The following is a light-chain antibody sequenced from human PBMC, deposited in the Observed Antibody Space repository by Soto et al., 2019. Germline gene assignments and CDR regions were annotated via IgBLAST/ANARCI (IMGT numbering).Light chain of an antibody. CDR1: SSDVGDYNY. CDR3: SSYTATNTLV. CDR2: GVS. Sequence: QSALTQPASVSGSPGQWITISCTGTSSDVGDYNYVSWYQQHPGKAPKLIIYGVSNRPSGISNRFSGSKSGNTASLTVSGLQAEDEADYYWSSYTATNTLVFGGGTKLTVL. V-gene: IGLV2-14*01. J-gene: IGLJ2*01.